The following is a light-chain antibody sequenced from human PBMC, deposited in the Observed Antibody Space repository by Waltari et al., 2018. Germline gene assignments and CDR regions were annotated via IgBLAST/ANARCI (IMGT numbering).Light chain of an antibody. V-gene: IGKV1-5*03. CDR2: KAS. Sequence: DIHMTQSPSTLSASVGDRVTITSRATQSISSWLAWYQQKPGKPPKLLIYKASSLESGVPSRFSGSGSGTEFTLTISSLQPDDFATYYCQQYNSYSPLTFGGGTKVEIK. CDR3: QQYNSYSPLT. J-gene: IGKJ4*01. CDR1: QSISSW.